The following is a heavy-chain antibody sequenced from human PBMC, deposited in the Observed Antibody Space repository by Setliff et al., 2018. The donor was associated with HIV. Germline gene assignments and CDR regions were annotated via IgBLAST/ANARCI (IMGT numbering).Heavy chain of an antibody. J-gene: IGHJ4*02. D-gene: IGHD5-12*01. V-gene: IGHV4-34*01. Sequence: SETLSLTCAVYGGSFSNYYWSWIRQPPGKGLEWIGEIYHSGSTNYNPSLKSRVTISLDRSKTQFSLKLSSVTAADTAVYYCARSPLYSGYERYYFDYWGQGTLVTVSS. CDR2: IYHSGST. CDR1: GGSFSNYY. CDR3: ARSPLYSGYERYYFDY.